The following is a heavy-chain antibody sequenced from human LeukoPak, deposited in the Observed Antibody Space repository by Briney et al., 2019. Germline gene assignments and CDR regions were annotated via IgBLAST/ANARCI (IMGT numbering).Heavy chain of an antibody. CDR1: GYTFTSYG. CDR3: ARVPNYDIAPWANY. J-gene: IGHJ4*02. CDR2: ISAYNGNT. D-gene: IGHD3-9*01. Sequence: ASVKVSCKASGYTFTSYGISWVRQDPGQGLEWMGWISAYNGNTNYAQKLQGRVTMTTDTSTSTAYMELRSLRSDDTAVYYCARVPNYDIAPWANYWGQGTLVTVFS. V-gene: IGHV1-18*01.